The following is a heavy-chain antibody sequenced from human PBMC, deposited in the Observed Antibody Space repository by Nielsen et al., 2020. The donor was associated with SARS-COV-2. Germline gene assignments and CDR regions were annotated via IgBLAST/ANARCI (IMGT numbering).Heavy chain of an antibody. V-gene: IGHV4-59*02. CDR3: AGDRYTNKWSKY. CDR1: GDSVRDYY. Sequence: LETLSLTCTVSGDSVRDYYWSWVRQPPGKGLEWIGNIDYRGSANYSPSLNSRLAIQLDASTNQFSLNLRSVTAADTAVYFCAGDRYTNKWSKYWGQGTLVTVSS. D-gene: IGHD2-15*01. CDR2: IDYRGSA. J-gene: IGHJ4*02.